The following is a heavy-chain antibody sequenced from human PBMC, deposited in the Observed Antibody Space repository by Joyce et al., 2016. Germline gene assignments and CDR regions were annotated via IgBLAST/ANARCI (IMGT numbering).Heavy chain of an antibody. J-gene: IGHJ6*02. Sequence: QEQLVESGGGVVQPGRYLRLSCAASGFTFSRSGMHWVRQAPGKGLEWVGVISHDGRKKYYVDTVEGRFTISRDNSKNTLFLQMNSLRPEDTAVYYCAKDIGTPYGMDVWGQGTTVTVSS. V-gene: IGHV3-30*18. CDR1: GFTFSRSG. CDR3: AKDIGTPYGMDV. CDR2: ISHDGRKK. D-gene: IGHD1-26*01.